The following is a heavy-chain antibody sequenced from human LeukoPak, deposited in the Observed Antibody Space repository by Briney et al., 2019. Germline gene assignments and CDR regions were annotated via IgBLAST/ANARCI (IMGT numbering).Heavy chain of an antibody. CDR2: IKQDGSEK. V-gene: IGHV3-7*01. Sequence: GGSLRLSCAASGFTFSSYWMSWVRQAPGKGLEWVANIKQDGSEKYYVDSVKGRFTISRDNAKNSLYLQMNSLRAEDTAVYYCARDRSSGWHGPLDAFDIWGQGTMVTVSS. CDR3: ARDRSSGWHGPLDAFDI. J-gene: IGHJ3*02. CDR1: GFTFSSYW. D-gene: IGHD6-19*01.